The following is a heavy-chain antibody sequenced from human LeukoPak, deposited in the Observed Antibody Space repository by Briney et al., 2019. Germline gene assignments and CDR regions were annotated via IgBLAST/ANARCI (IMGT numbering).Heavy chain of an antibody. CDR3: ARDRLEGGY. CDR1: GLTFSKYW. CDR2: IKHDGSEK. J-gene: IGHJ4*02. D-gene: IGHD1-1*01. V-gene: IGHV3-7*01. Sequence: AGGSLRLSCAVSGLTFSKYWMSWVRQAPGKGLEWVANIKHDGSEKYYVDSVKGRFTISRDNAKNSLYLQMNSLRAEDTAVYYCARDRLEGGYWGQGTLVTVSS.